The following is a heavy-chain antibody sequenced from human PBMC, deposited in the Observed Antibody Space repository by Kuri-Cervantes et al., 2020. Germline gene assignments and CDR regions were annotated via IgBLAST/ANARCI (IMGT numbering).Heavy chain of an antibody. J-gene: IGHJ4*02. CDR3: ARSKSEVTHAGY. D-gene: IGHD1-14*01. CDR1: GFTFSDYY. CDR2: ISYDGSNK. V-gene: IGHV3-30-3*01. Sequence: GGSLRLSCAASGFTFSDYYMSWVRQAPGKGLEWVAVISYDGSNKYYADSVKGRFTISRDNSKNTLYLQMDSLRAEDTAVYYCARSKSEVTHAGYWGQGTLDTVSS.